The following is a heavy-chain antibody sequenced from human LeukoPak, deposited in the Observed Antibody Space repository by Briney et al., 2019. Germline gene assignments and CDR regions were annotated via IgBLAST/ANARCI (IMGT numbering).Heavy chain of an antibody. CDR1: GFPFSTIW. CDR2: IKSKTEGGTM. V-gene: IGHV3-15*01. D-gene: IGHD4-23*01. Sequence: KPGGSLRLSCAASGFPFSTIWMNWVRQAPGKGLEWVGRIKSKTEGGTMDYAAPVKGRFTISRDDSKNTLYLQMNSLKTEDTAVYYCTTENSLERDGNYFDFWGPGTLVTVSS. J-gene: IGHJ4*02. CDR3: TTENSLERDGNYFDF.